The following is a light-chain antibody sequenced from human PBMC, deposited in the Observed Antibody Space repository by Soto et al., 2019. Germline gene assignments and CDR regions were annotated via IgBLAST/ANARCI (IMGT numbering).Light chain of an antibody. V-gene: IGKV1-33*01. Sequence: DIQMTQSPSSLSASVGDRVTITCRASQDISNYLNWYQQRPGKAPKLLIYDASNLERGVPSRFSGTRSGTHFTFALTSLQPEGVATYYCQQSDSLPITFGQGTRLEI. CDR1: QDISNY. CDR2: DAS. CDR3: QQSDSLPIT. J-gene: IGKJ5*01.